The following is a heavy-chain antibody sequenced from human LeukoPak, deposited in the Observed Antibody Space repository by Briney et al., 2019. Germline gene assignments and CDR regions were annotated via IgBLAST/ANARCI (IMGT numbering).Heavy chain of an antibody. V-gene: IGHV4-39*01. CDR3: ARQGPHMTSYYFDY. Sequence: RPSETLSLTCTVSGGSISSSSYYWGWIRQPPGKGLEWIGSIYYSGSTYYNPSLKSRVTISVDTSKNQFSLKLSPVTAADTAVYYCARQGPHMTSYYFDYWGQGTLVTVSS. J-gene: IGHJ4*02. CDR1: GGSISSSSYY. CDR2: IYYSGST. D-gene: IGHD2-21*01.